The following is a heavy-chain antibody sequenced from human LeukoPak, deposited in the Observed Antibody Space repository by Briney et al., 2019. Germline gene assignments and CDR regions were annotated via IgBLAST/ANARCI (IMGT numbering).Heavy chain of an antibody. CDR2: IYPGESDT. Sequence: GESLKISCQGSGYSFTSYWIGWVRQRPGKGLEWMGIIYPGESDTGYSPSFQGQVTISADKSISTAYLQWSSLKASDTAMYYCASSLLLWFGEPEGAFDIWGQGTMVTVSS. D-gene: IGHD3-10*01. J-gene: IGHJ3*02. CDR3: ASSLLLWFGEPEGAFDI. V-gene: IGHV5-51*01. CDR1: GYSFTSYW.